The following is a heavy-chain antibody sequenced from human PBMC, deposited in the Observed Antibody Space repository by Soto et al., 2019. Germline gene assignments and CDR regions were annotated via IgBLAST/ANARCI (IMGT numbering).Heavy chain of an antibody. D-gene: IGHD3-3*01. J-gene: IGHJ4*02. Sequence: SLTLACAASAFTFSRYGIHWVRQAPGKGLEWVAVIWYDGSNKYYADSVKGRFTISRDNSKNTLYLQMNSLRAEDTAVYYCARAGRFWSGYLNFDYLGQGTLVTVSS. CDR3: ARAGRFWSGYLNFDY. V-gene: IGHV3-33*01. CDR2: IWYDGSNK. CDR1: AFTFSRYG.